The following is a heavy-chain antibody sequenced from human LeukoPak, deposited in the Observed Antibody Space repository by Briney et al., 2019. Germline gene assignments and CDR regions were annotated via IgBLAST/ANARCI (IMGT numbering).Heavy chain of an antibody. V-gene: IGHV4-38-2*01. CDR2: IYHSGSS. Sequence: SETLSLTCAVSGYSISINYYWGWIRQPPGKGLEWIGSIYHSGSSYYNPPLKSRVTISVDTSKTQFYLKLSSVTAADTAVYYCASSHPRRYFDYWGQGTLVTVSS. CDR3: ASSHPRRYFDY. CDR1: GYSISINYY. J-gene: IGHJ4*02.